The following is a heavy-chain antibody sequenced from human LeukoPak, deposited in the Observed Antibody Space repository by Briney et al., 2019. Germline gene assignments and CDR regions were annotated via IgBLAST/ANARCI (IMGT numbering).Heavy chain of an antibody. V-gene: IGHV4-59*01. J-gene: IGHJ4*02. Sequence: SETLSLTCTVSGGSISSYYWSWIRQPPGKGLEWIGNIYYSGSTKYNPSLKSRVTISEDTSKNQFSLKLNSVTAADTAVYYCASNYYGSGSSLDYWGQGTLVTVSS. CDR2: IYYSGST. CDR1: GGSISSYY. CDR3: ASNYYGSGSSLDY. D-gene: IGHD3-10*01.